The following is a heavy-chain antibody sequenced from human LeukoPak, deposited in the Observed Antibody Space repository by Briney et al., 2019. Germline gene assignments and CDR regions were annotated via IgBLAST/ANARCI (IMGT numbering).Heavy chain of an antibody. Sequence: GGSLRLSCAASGFTFSTYWMSWVRQAPGKGLEWVANIKQDGSEKYYVDSVKGRFTISRDNAKNSLYLQMNSLRAEDTAVYYCARVDPTYYYGSGSYYLDYWGQGTLVTVSS. CDR2: IKQDGSEK. CDR1: GFTFSTYW. V-gene: IGHV3-7*01. J-gene: IGHJ4*02. D-gene: IGHD3-10*01. CDR3: ARVDPTYYYGSGSYYLDY.